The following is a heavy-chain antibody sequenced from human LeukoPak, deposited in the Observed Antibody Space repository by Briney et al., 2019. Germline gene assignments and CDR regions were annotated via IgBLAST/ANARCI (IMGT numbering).Heavy chain of an antibody. CDR3: ARVRDDILTGYPPPDFDY. D-gene: IGHD3-9*01. V-gene: IGHV3-23*01. Sequence: GGSLRLSCAASGFTYSSYAISWVRQAPGKGLEWVSAISGSGGSTYYADSVKGRFTISRDNSKNTLYLQMNSLRAEDTAVYYCARVRDDILTGYPPPDFDYWGQGTLVTVSS. J-gene: IGHJ4*02. CDR1: GFTYSSYA. CDR2: ISGSGGST.